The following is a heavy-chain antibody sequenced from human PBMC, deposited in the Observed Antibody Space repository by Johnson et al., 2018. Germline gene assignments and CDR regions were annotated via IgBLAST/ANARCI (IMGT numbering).Heavy chain of an antibody. D-gene: IGHD6-13*01. V-gene: IGHV3-7*01. CDR2: IYQDGSAK. Sequence: VQLVQSGGGLVQPGGSLRLSCAASGFTFSSYWMSWVRQAPGTGLEWVANIYQDGSAKYYVASVKGRFTLSRDNAKSSLYPQMNSLSAEDTAVYYCARAGSSWFHNEREDAFDIWGQGTMVTVSS. J-gene: IGHJ3*02. CDR3: ARAGSSWFHNEREDAFDI. CDR1: GFTFSSYW.